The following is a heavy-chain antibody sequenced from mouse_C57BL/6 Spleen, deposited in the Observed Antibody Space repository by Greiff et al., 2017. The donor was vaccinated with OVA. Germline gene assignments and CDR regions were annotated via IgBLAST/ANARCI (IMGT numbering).Heavy chain of an antibody. J-gene: IGHJ4*01. CDR2: IDPSDSYT. Sequence: VQLQQPGAELVKPGASVKLSCKASGYTFTSYWMQWVKQRPGQGLEWIGEIDPSDSYTNYNQKFKGKATLTVDTSSSTAYMQLSSLTSEDSAVYYCARSSIYYAMDDWGQGTSVTVAS. V-gene: IGHV1-50*01. CDR1: GYTFTSYW. D-gene: IGHD2-10*02. CDR3: ARSSIYYAMDD.